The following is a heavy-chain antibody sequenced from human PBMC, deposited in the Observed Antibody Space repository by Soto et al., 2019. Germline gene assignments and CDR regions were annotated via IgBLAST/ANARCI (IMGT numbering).Heavy chain of an antibody. CDR2: VNLSGNT. D-gene: IGHD3-16*01. J-gene: IGHJ4*02. V-gene: IGHV4-34*01. CDR1: GASFSPYH. Sequence: SETLSLTCAIYGASFSPYHWSWIRQSPGKGLEWIGEVNLSGNTYYNPSFKTRVTMSVDASKNQFSLEMGSLTAADTAIYYCARSPTFYNYVWGNSTYWGQGALVTVSS. CDR3: ARSPTFYNYVWGNSTY.